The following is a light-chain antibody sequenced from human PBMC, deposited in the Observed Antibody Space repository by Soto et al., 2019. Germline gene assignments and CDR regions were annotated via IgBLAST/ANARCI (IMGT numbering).Light chain of an antibody. CDR2: GNK. CDR1: TSDIGAGYD. Sequence: QSVLTQPPSVSGAPGQRVTISCTGSTSDIGAGYDVHWYQQLPGTAPKLLIYGNKNRPSGVPDRFSGSKSGTSASLAITGLQAEDEADYYCQSYDSSLSALFVFGTGTKVTVL. V-gene: IGLV1-40*01. CDR3: QSYDSSLSALFV. J-gene: IGLJ1*01.